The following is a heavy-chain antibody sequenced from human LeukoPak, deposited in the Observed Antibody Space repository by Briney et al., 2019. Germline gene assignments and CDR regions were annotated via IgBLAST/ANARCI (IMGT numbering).Heavy chain of an antibody. V-gene: IGHV1-2*02. J-gene: IGHJ4*02. CDR3: ARDNTVVVVPAAKPLLDY. CDR2: INPNSGGT. Sequence: GASVKVSCKASGYTFTGYYMHWVRQAPGQGLEWMGWINPNSGGTNYAQKFQGRVTMTRDTSISTAYMELSRLRSDDTAVYYCARDNTVVVVPAAKPLLDYWGQGTLVTVSS. D-gene: IGHD2-2*02. CDR1: GYTFTGYY.